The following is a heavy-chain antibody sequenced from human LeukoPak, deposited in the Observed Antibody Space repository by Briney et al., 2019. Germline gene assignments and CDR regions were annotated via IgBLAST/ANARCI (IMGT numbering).Heavy chain of an antibody. CDR1: GFTFDDYA. D-gene: IGHD6-6*01. CDR3: AKARYSQLGYAFDI. V-gene: IGHV3-9*03. J-gene: IGHJ3*02. Sequence: GGSLRLSCAASGFTFDDYAMHWVRQAPGKGLEWVSGISWNSGSIGYADSVKGRFTISRDNAKNSLYLQMNSLRAEDMALYYCAKARYSQLGYAFDIWGQGTMVTVSS. CDR2: ISWNSGSI.